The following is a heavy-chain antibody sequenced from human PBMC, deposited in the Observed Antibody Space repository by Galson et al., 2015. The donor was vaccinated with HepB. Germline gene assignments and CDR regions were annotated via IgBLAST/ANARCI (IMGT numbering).Heavy chain of an antibody. D-gene: IGHD3-22*01. CDR3: ATWDGLLLFDN. CDR2: ISSDGSTT. V-gene: IGHV3-74*01. Sequence: SLRLSCAGSGFIFSNYWMSWVRRGPGKGLVWVSRISSDGSTTNYADSVKGRFTISRDNAKNTLYLQMNSLRAEDTAVYYCATWDGLLLFDNWGQGTLVTVSS. J-gene: IGHJ5*02. CDR1: GFIFSNYW.